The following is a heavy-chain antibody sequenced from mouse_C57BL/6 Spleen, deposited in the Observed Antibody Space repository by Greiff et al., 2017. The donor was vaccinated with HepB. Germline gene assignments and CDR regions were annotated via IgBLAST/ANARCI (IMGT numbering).Heavy chain of an antibody. J-gene: IGHJ4*01. CDR2: INPSNGGT. CDR1: GYTFTSYW. D-gene: IGHD1-1*01. V-gene: IGHV1-53*01. CDR3: ARGSYGSSSYYYAMDY. Sequence: QVHVKQPGTELVKPGASVKLSCKASGYTFTSYWMHWVKQRPGQGLEWIGNINPSNGGTNYNEKFKSKATLTVDKSSSTAYMQLSSLTSEDSAVYYCARGSYGSSSYYYAMDYWGQGTSVTVSS.